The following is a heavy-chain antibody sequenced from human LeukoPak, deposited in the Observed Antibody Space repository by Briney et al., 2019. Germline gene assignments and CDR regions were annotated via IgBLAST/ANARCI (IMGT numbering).Heavy chain of an antibody. V-gene: IGHV4-39*01. J-gene: IGHJ5*02. CDR3: AGHKYYNFWGSFNWFDP. D-gene: IGHD3-3*01. CDR2: IYHGGST. CDR1: GASIINNNYY. Sequence: IPSETLSLTCFVSGASIINNNYYWAWFRQPPGKGLEWIGSIYHGGSTSYNPYLKSRVTMSVDTSKSHFTLKLNSVTAADTAVYSCAGHKYYNFWGSFNWFDPWGQGTLVIVS.